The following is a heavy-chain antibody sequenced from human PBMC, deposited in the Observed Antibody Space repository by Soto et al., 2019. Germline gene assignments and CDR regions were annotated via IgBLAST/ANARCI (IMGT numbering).Heavy chain of an antibody. V-gene: IGHV3-48*02. J-gene: IGHJ5*02. CDR3: ARDVSGLNWFDP. CDR1: GFTFSSYN. CDR2: ISSSSSTI. D-gene: IGHD5-12*01. Sequence: AGGSLRLSFAAPGFTFSSYNINWVRPAPGKGLEWVSYISSSSSTIYYADSVKGRFTISRDNAKNSLYLKMNSLRDEDTAVYYCARDVSGLNWFDPWGQGTLVTVSS.